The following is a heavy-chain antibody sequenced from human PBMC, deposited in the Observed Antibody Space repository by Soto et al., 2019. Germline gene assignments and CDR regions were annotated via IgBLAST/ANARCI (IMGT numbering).Heavy chain of an antibody. CDR1: GGTFSSYA. J-gene: IGHJ3*02. V-gene: IGHV1-69*01. CDR2: IIPIFGTA. D-gene: IGHD4-17*01. CDR3: ARPFYGVTAFDI. Sequence: QVQLVQSGAEVKKPGSSVKVSCKASGGTFSSYAISWVRQAPGQGLEWMGGIIPIFGTANYAQKFQGRVTITADESTSTAYMELCSLKSEHTAVYYCARPFYGVTAFDIWGQGTMVTVSS.